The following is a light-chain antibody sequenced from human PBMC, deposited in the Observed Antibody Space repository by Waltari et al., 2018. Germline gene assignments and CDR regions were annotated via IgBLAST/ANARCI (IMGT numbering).Light chain of an antibody. CDR1: QSVSSTY. Sequence: EIVLTQSPGTLSLSPGERATLPCRASQSVSSTYLAWYQQKPGQAPRLLIYDASSRATGIPDRFSGSGSGTDFTLIISRLEPEDFGVYYCQQCGSSPPTFGGGTKVQIK. CDR2: DAS. V-gene: IGKV3-20*01. CDR3: QQCGSSPPT. J-gene: IGKJ4*01.